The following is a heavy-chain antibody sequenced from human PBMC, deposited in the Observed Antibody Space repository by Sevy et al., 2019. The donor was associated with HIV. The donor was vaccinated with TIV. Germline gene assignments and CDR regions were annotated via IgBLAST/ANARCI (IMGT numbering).Heavy chain of an antibody. D-gene: IGHD3-3*01. CDR2: ISGSGGST. CDR1: GFTFSSYA. CDR3: AKDGYVLRFLEWFEGWI. Sequence: GGSLRLSCAASGFTFSSYAVSWVRQAPGKGLEWVSAISGSGGSTYYADSVKGRFTISRDNSKNTLYLQMNSLRAEDTAVYYCAKDGYVLRFLEWFEGWIWGQGTMVTVSS. J-gene: IGHJ3*02. V-gene: IGHV3-23*01.